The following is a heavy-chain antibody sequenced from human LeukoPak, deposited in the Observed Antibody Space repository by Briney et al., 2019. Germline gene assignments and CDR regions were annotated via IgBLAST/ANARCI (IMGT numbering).Heavy chain of an antibody. CDR1: GGTFSSYA. J-gene: IGHJ2*01. CDR2: IIPILGIA. V-gene: IGHV1-69*04. D-gene: IGHD3-16*02. Sequence: SVKVSCKASGGTFSSYAISWVRQAPGQGLEWMGRIIPILGIANYAQKFQGRVTITADKSTSTAYMELSSLRSEDTAVYYCARDREHYDYVWGSYRYRPGYFDLWGRGTLVTVSS. CDR3: ARDREHYDYVWGSYRYRPGYFDL.